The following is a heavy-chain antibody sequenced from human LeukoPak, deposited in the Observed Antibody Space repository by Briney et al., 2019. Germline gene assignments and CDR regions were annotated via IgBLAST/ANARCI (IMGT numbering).Heavy chain of an antibody. Sequence: ASVKVSRKASGYTFTSYGISWVRQAPGQGLEWMGWISAYNGNTNYAQKFQGRVTMTTDTSTSTAYMELRSLRSDDTAVYYCARDQVAVAANNWFDPWGQGTLVTVSS. CDR2: ISAYNGNT. CDR1: GYTFTSYG. J-gene: IGHJ5*02. D-gene: IGHD6-19*01. CDR3: ARDQVAVAANNWFDP. V-gene: IGHV1-18*01.